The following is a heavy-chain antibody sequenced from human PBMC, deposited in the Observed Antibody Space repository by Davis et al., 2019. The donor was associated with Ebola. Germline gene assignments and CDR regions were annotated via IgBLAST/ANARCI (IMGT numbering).Heavy chain of an antibody. J-gene: IGHJ3*02. CDR3: ARDYSSSSRGLGAFDI. D-gene: IGHD6-6*01. CDR2: IIPIFGTA. CDR1: GGTFSSYA. Sequence: SVKVSCKASGGTFSSYAISWVRQAPGQGLEWMGGIIPIFGTANYAQKFQGRVTITADESTSTAYMELSSLRSEDTAVYYCARDYSSSSRGLGAFDIWGQGTMVTVSS. V-gene: IGHV1-69*13.